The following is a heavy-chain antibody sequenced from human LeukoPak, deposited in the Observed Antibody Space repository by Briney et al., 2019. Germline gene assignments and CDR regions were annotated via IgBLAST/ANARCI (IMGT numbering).Heavy chain of an antibody. D-gene: IGHD3-22*01. CDR2: IYDSGST. J-gene: IGHJ4*02. CDR1: GGSMNTKY. Sequence: KPSETLSLTCTVSGGSMNTKYWSWIRQPPGKGLEWLGYIYDSGSTNYNPSLKSRVTISVDKSKNQFSLKLSSVTAADTAVYYCARGGRYYYDSSGEDYFDYWGQGTLVTVSS. V-gene: IGHV4-59*12. CDR3: ARGGRYYYDSSGEDYFDY.